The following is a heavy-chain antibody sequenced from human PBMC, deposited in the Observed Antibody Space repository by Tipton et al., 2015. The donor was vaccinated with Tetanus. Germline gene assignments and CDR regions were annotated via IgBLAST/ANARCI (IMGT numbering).Heavy chain of an antibody. V-gene: IGHV3-30-3*01. D-gene: IGHD3-22*01. CDR3: ARATYYYESSASRGAFDI. J-gene: IGHJ3*02. Sequence: AASGFSFSSYAMHWVRQAPGKGLEWVALISYDGSNKYYADSVKGRFTISRDNSKNTRYLQMNSLRAEDTAVYYCARATYYYESSASRGAFDIWGQGTMVPVSS. CDR1: GFSFSSYA. CDR2: ISYDGSNK.